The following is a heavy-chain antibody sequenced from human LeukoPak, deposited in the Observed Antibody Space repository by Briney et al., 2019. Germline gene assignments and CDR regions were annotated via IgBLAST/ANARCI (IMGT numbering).Heavy chain of an antibody. D-gene: IGHD4-17*01. Sequence: SETLSLTCTVSGGSISSSTYYWGWIRQPPGKGLEWIGNIYYSGSTYYNPSLKSRVTISLDTSKNQFSLKLSSVTAADTAVYYCATVGEEYGDLYFFDNWGQGTLVTVST. J-gene: IGHJ4*02. CDR2: IYYSGST. CDR3: ATVGEEYGDLYFFDN. CDR1: GGSISSSTYY. V-gene: IGHV4-39*07.